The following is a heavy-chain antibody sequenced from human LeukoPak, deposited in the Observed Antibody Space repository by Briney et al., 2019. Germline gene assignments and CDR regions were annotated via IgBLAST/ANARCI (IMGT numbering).Heavy chain of an antibody. V-gene: IGHV1-2*02. CDR3: ARAALGVWFGEPLGGPTEY. CDR1: GYTFTGYY. CDR2: INPNSGGT. D-gene: IGHD3-10*01. Sequence: ASVKVSCKASGYTFTGYYIHWVRQAPGQGLEWMGRINPNSGGTYYAQSFQDRVTMTRDTSISTAYMELSRLRSDDTAVYYCARAALGVWFGEPLGGPTEYWGQGTLVTVSS. J-gene: IGHJ4*02.